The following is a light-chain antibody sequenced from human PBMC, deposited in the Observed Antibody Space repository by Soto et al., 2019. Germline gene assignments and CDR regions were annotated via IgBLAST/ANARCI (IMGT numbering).Light chain of an antibody. Sequence: QSVLTQPPSVSGAPGQSVTISCTGSSSNIGAGHDVHWYQQFPGTAPKVLIYSNNQRPSGVPDRFSGSKSGTSASLAISGLQSEDEADYYCAAWDDSLNGHVVFGGGTKLTVL. J-gene: IGLJ2*01. CDR3: AAWDDSLNGHVV. V-gene: IGLV1-44*01. CDR1: SSNIGAGHD. CDR2: SNN.